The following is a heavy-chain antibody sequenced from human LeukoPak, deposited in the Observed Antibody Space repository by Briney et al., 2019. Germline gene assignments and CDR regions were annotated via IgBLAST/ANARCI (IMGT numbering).Heavy chain of an antibody. V-gene: IGHV3-23*01. CDR2: ISGSGTST. CDR1: GFTFSSYV. CDR3: AKDSAKRGAHDY. Sequence: GGSLRLSCVASGFTFSSYVMSWVRQAPGKGLEWVSAISGSGTSTYYADSVKGRFAISRDNSKNTLYLQMSSLRAEDTAIYYCAKDSAKRGAHDYWGQGTLVTVSS. D-gene: IGHD3-10*01. J-gene: IGHJ4*02.